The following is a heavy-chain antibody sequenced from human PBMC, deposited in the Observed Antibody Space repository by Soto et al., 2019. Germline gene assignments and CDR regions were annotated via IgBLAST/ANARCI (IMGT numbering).Heavy chain of an antibody. V-gene: IGHV4-39*02. CDR3: ARDRGYYDSSGYYYGLPSYFDY. CDR2: IYSRENT. J-gene: IGHJ4*02. Sequence: SETLSLTCTVSGGSVNSNTYSWGWIRQSPGKGLEWIGTIYSRENTYYNPSLLSRVTISVDTSMNEFSLSLSSVTAADTAVYYCARDRGYYDSSGYYYGLPSYFDYWGQGTLVTVSS. CDR1: GGSVNSNTYS. D-gene: IGHD3-22*01.